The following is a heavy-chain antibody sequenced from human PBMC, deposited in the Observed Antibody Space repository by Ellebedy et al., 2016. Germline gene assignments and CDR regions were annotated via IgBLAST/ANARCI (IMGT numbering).Heavy chain of an antibody. CDR1: GYSLTTYW. CDR3: AHGGAGSGTTSLLY. Sequence: GESLKISCDGSGYSLTTYWIAWVRQMPGKGLEWMGLIYLGDSDAKYSPSFQGQVTISVDRSITTAYLQWTSLKASDSAMYYCAHGGAGSGTTSLLYWGQGTLVTVSS. V-gene: IGHV5-51*01. D-gene: IGHD5-12*01. J-gene: IGHJ4*02. CDR2: IYLGDSDA.